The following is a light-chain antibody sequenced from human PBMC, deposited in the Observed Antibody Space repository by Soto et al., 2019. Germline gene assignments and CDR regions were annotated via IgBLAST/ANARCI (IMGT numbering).Light chain of an antibody. CDR2: GAS. V-gene: IGKV3-20*01. Sequence: EIVMTQSPGTLSLSPGETATLSCRASQSVSSNYVAWFHQKPGQAPRLLIYGASSRATGVPDRFSASGSGTDFTLTISSLQPEDIATYFCQQYDSFPRTFGQGTKLDLK. CDR1: QSVSSNY. J-gene: IGKJ2*01. CDR3: QQYDSFPRT.